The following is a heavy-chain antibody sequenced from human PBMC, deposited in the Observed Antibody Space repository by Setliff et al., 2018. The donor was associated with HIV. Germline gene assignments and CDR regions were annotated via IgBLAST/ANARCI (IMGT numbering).Heavy chain of an antibody. J-gene: IGHJ4*02. V-gene: IGHV4-39*07. CDR3: ARSRHCGSDCYFDY. CDR1: GGSISSTNYF. CDR2: IYYHGST. Sequence: SETLSLTCTVSGGSISSTNYFWGWIRQPPGKGLEWIGTIYYHGSTYYNPSLKSRVTISIDTSKNQFSLNLSSVTAADTAVYSCARSRHCGSDCYFDYSGQGTLVTVSS. D-gene: IGHD2-21*02.